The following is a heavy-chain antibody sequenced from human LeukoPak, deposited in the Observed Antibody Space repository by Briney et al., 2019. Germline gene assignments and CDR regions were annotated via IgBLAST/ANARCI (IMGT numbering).Heavy chain of an antibody. Sequence: PGGSLRLSCAASGFTFSNAWMSWVRQAPGKGLEWVGRIKSKTDGGTTDCAAPVKGRFTISRDDSKNTLYLQMNSLKTEDTAVYYCTTVFREYSSWDFDYWGQGTLVTVSS. V-gene: IGHV3-15*01. CDR2: IKSKTDGGTT. D-gene: IGHD6-6*01. J-gene: IGHJ4*02. CDR3: TTVFREYSSWDFDY. CDR1: GFTFSNAW.